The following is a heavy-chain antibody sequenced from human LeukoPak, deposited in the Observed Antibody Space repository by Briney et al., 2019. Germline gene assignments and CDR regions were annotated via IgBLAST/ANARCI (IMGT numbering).Heavy chain of an antibody. CDR1: DDSMSSSSYY. Sequence: SETLSLTCSVSDDSMSSSSYYWGWIRQPPGKGLEWLGSIWYTGRTDYSPSLRSRVTMSIDTSKRLFSVRLSSVTAADTAVYSCARQNWLPYFDYWGQGALVTVSS. CDR3: ARQNWLPYFDY. J-gene: IGHJ4*02. V-gene: IGHV4-39*07. D-gene: IGHD5-18*01. CDR2: IWYTGRT.